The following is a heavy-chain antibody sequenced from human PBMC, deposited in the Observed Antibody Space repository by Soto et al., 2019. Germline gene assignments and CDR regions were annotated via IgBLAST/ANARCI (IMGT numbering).Heavy chain of an antibody. J-gene: IGHJ4*02. CDR3: ARVGGGSYPFDY. CDR2: IWYDGSNK. V-gene: IGHV3-33*01. Sequence: VAVIWYDGSNKYYADSVKGRFTISRDNSKNTLYLQMNSLRAEDTAVYYCARVGGGSYPFDYWGQGTLVTVSS. D-gene: IGHD1-26*01.